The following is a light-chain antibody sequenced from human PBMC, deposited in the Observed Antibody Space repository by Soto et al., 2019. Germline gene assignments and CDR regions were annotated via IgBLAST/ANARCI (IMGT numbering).Light chain of an antibody. Sequence: QSVLTQPPSVSGASGQRVTISCTGSSSNIGAGYDVHWYQQLPGTAPKLLIYGNSNRPSGVPDRFSGSKSGTSASLAITGLQAEDEADYYCQSYDSSLSVVFGGGTQLTVL. V-gene: IGLV1-40*01. CDR1: SSNIGAGYD. J-gene: IGLJ2*01. CDR3: QSYDSSLSVV. CDR2: GNS.